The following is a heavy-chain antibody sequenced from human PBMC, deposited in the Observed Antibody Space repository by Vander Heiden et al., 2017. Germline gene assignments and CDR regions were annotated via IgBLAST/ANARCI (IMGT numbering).Heavy chain of an antibody. V-gene: IGHV3-9*01. Sequence: EVQLVESGGGLVQPGRSLRLSCAASGFTFDDYAMHWVRQAPGKGLEWVSGISWNSGSIGYADSVKGRFTISRDNAKNSLYLQMNSLRAEETALYYCAKGTIAARPGWFDPWGQGTLVTVSS. D-gene: IGHD6-6*01. J-gene: IGHJ5*02. CDR2: ISWNSGSI. CDR1: GFTFDDYA. CDR3: AKGTIAARPGWFDP.